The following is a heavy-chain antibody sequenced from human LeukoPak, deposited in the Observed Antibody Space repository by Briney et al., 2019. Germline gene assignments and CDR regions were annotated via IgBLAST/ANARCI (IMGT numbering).Heavy chain of an antibody. CDR2: ISWNSGSI. V-gene: IGHV3-20*04. D-gene: IGHD3-3*01. J-gene: IGHJ4*02. CDR3: ARAVSDFCSGYYMDY. CDR1: GFTFSSYA. Sequence: GGSLRLSCAASGFTFSSYAMSWVRQAPGKGLEWVSGISWNSGSIGYADSVKGRLTISRDNAKNSLYLQMNSLRAEDTAVYYCARAVSDFCSGYYMDYWGQGTLVTVSS.